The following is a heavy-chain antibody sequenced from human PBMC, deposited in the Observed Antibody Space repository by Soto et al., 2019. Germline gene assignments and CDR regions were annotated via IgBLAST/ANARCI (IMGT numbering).Heavy chain of an antibody. Sequence: GALRLSCAASGFTVSGYYMSWVRQAPGKGLEWVSVIYSGGSTYYADSVRGRFTISRDSSKNTLYLQMNSPRAEDTAVYYCARESEDLTSNFDYWGQGTLVTVSS. CDR2: IYSGGST. CDR1: GFTVSGYY. V-gene: IGHV3-53*01. J-gene: IGHJ4*02. CDR3: ARESEDLTSNFDY.